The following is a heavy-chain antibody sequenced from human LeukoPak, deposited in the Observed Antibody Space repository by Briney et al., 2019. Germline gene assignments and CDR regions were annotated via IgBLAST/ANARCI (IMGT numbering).Heavy chain of an antibody. CDR2: SKTDGSSA. J-gene: IGHJ4*02. CDR3: HPLAYTTN. D-gene: IGHD2-2*02. CDR1: GFTFSSRW. V-gene: IGHV3-74*01. Sequence: GGSLRLSCAVSGFTSGFTFSSRWMHWVRQAPGKGLEWVSVSKTDGSSANYADSVKGRFTVSRGNAKDTLYLQMNSLRADDTAVYYCHPLAYTTNWGQGTLVTVSS.